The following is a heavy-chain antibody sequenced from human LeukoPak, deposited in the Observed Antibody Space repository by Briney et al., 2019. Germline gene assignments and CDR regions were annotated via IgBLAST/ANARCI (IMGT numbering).Heavy chain of an antibody. Sequence: SQTLSLTCTVSGGXISSGGYYWSWIRQHPGKGLEWIGYIYYSGSTYYNPSLKSRVTISVDTSKNQFSLKLSSVTAADTAVYYCARFISTTVTTFFDYWGQGTLVTVSS. CDR1: GGXISSGGYY. CDR2: IYYSGST. D-gene: IGHD4-17*01. J-gene: IGHJ4*02. CDR3: ARFISTTVTTFFDY. V-gene: IGHV4-31*03.